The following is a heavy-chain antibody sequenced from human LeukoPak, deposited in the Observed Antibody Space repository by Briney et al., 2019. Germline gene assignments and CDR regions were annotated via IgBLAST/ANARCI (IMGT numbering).Heavy chain of an antibody. CDR2: VSYSGST. CDR1: GDSISNYY. CDR3: ARHRDYYYYGMDV. V-gene: IGHV4-59*08. Sequence: SETLSLTCTVSGDSISNYYWSWIRQPPGKGLEWIGYVSYSGSTNYNPSLKSRVTISVDTSKNQFSLKLSSVTAADTAVYYCARHRDYYYYGMDVWGQGTTVTVSS. J-gene: IGHJ6*02.